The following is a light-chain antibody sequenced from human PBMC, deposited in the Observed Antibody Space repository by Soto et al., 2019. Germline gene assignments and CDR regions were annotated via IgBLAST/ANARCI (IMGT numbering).Light chain of an antibody. Sequence: DVVMTQSPLSLPVILGQPASISCTSSQSLVFSDGNTYLSWFQQRPGQSPRRLIYQVSNRDSGVPDRFSGSGSDTDFTLKISRVETEDVGVYYCMQGTHWPITLGQGTRLEI. V-gene: IGKV2-30*01. CDR2: QVS. J-gene: IGKJ5*01. CDR3: MQGTHWPIT. CDR1: QSLVFSDGNTY.